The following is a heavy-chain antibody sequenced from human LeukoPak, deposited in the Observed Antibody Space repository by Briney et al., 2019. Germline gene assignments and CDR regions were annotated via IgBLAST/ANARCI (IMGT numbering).Heavy chain of an antibody. J-gene: IGHJ4*02. CDR1: GFTFSSYG. CDR2: ISGSGGST. V-gene: IGHV3-23*01. Sequence: PGGSLRLSCAASGFTFSSYGMHWVRQAPGKGLEWVSAISGSGGSTYYADSVKGRFTISRDNSKNTLYLQMNSLRAEDTAVYYCAKAKVMATIRAAFGYWGQGTLVTVSS. CDR3: AKAKVMATIRAAFGY. D-gene: IGHD5-24*01.